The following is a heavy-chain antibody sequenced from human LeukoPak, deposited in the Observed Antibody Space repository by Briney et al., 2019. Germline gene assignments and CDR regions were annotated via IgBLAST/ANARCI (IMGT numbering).Heavy chain of an antibody. V-gene: IGHV4-59*01. CDR2: IYYSGST. J-gene: IGHJ4*02. CDR1: GGSISSYY. CDR3: ARSYYDCSGYYFDY. Sequence: SETLSLTCTVSGGSISSYYWSWIRQPPGKGLEWIGYIYYSGSTNYNPSLKSRVTISVDTSKNQFSLKLSSVTAADTAVYYCARSYYDCSGYYFDYWGQGTLVTVSS. D-gene: IGHD3-22*01.